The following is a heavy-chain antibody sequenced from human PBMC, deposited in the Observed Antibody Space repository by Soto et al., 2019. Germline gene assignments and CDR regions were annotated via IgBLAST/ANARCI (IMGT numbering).Heavy chain of an antibody. CDR1: GFTFSSYS. CDR3: ATDLANYRLASHWGYYYYYSGMDV. D-gene: IGHD3-10*01. CDR2: ISDDGSNK. J-gene: IGHJ6*02. V-gene: IGHV3-30*03. Sequence: PGGSLRLSCAASGFTFSSYSMHWVRQAPGKGLEWVAVISDDGSNKYYADSVKRRIANSRDNSTNPLYLQLNSLLAEHTAVYSCATDLANYRLASHWGYYYYYSGMDVWGQGTTVTFSS.